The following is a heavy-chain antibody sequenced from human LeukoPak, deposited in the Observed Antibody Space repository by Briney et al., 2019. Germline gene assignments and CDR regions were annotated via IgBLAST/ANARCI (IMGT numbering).Heavy chain of an antibody. CDR1: GFTFSSYE. CDR2: IYSGGST. CDR3: GLMVRGALVDY. Sequence: PGGSLRLSCAASGFTFSSYEMNWVRQAPGKGLEWVSVIYSGGSTYYADSVKGRFTISRDNSKNTLYLQMNSLRAEDTAVYYCGLMVRGALVDYWGQGTLVTVSS. J-gene: IGHJ4*02. D-gene: IGHD3-10*01. V-gene: IGHV3-53*01.